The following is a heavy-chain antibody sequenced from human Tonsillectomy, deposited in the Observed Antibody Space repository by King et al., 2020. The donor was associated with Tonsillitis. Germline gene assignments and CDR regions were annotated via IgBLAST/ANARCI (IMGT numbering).Heavy chain of an antibody. CDR2: ISCNSGSI. CDR3: SKECGRHEDYYFGMDV. V-gene: IGHV3-9*01. Sequence: VQLVESGGGLVQPGRSLRLSCAASGFRFDDYAMHWVRQAPGKGLEWVSGISCNSGSIGYADSVKGRFTIARDNAKNSLYLQMNSLRAEDTALYYCSKECGRHEDYYFGMDVWGQGTTVTVSS. CDR1: GFRFDDYA. J-gene: IGHJ6*02. D-gene: IGHD2-15*01.